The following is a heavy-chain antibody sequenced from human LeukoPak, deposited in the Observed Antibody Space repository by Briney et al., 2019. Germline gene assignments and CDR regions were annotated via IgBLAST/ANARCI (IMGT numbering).Heavy chain of an antibody. D-gene: IGHD3-10*01. CDR3: ARGAYYGSGSYIY. Sequence: SETLSLTCTVSGGSISSYYWSWLRQPPGKGLEWIGYIYYSGSTNYNPSLTSRVTISVDTSKNQFSLTLSSVTAADAAVYYCARGAYYGSGSYIYWGQGTLVTVSS. V-gene: IGHV4-59*01. J-gene: IGHJ4*02. CDR1: GGSISSYY. CDR2: IYYSGST.